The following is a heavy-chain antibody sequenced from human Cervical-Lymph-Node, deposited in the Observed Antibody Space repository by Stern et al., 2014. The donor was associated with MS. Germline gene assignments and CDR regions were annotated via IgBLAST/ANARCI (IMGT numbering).Heavy chain of an antibody. CDR1: GFIFRNSG. Sequence: VQLVESGGGVVQPGRSLRLSCAASGFIFRNSGMHWVRQAPGKGLEWVAVVWQDGINTYYADSVKGRFTISRDNSKNMVDLQMNSLRVEDTGIYYCTRDPRGYCSGGSCYKGFFDYWGRGTLVTVSS. D-gene: IGHD2-15*01. V-gene: IGHV3-33*01. CDR3: TRDPRGYCSGGSCYKGFFDY. CDR2: VWQDGINT. J-gene: IGHJ4*02.